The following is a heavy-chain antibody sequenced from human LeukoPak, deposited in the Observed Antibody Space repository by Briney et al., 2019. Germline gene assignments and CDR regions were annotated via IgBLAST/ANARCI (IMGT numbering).Heavy chain of an antibody. CDR2: ISYDGSNK. CDR1: GFTFSSYG. Sequence: PGGSLRLSCAASGFTFSSYGMHRVRQAPGKGLEWVAVISYDGSNKYYANSVKGRFTISRDNSKNTLYLQMNSLRAEDTAVYYCAKAGLTPFDYWGQGTLVTVSS. D-gene: IGHD3/OR15-3a*01. J-gene: IGHJ4*02. CDR3: AKAGLTPFDY. V-gene: IGHV3-30*18.